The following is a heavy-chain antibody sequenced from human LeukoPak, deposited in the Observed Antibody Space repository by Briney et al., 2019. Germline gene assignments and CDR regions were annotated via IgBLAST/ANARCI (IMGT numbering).Heavy chain of an antibody. J-gene: IGHJ3*02. V-gene: IGHV3-21*01. CDR1: GFTVSSNY. CDR3: ARMDYYDSSGNDAFDI. Sequence: GGSLRLSCAASGFTVSSNYMSWVRQAPGKGLEWVSSISSSSSYIYYADSVKGRFTISRDNAKNSLYLQMNSLRAEDTAVYYCARMDYYDSSGNDAFDIWGQGTMVTVSS. CDR2: ISSSSSYI. D-gene: IGHD3-22*01.